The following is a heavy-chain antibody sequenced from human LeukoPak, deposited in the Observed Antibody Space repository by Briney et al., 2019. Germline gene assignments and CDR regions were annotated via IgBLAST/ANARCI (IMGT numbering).Heavy chain of an antibody. J-gene: IGHJ5*02. V-gene: IGHV4-31*02. CDR2: TYYSGST. CDR3: ARAPEYYYDSSGYGPGWFDP. Sequence: LRLSCAASGFTFSSYAMSWIRQHPGKGLEWIGYTYYSGSTYYNPSLKSRVTISVDTSKNQFSLKLSSVTAADTAVYYCARAPEYYYDSSGYGPGWFDPWGQGTLVTVSS. CDR1: GFTFSSYA. D-gene: IGHD3-22*01.